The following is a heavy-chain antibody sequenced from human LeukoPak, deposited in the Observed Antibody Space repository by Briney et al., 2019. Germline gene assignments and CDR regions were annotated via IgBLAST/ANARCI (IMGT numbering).Heavy chain of an antibody. D-gene: IGHD6-19*01. J-gene: IGHJ4*02. Sequence: GGSLRLSCAASGFTFSSYVMSWVRQAPGKGLEWVSAISGSGGSTYYADSVKGRFTISRDNSKNTLYLQMNSLRAEDTAVYYCAKDPSIAVAGAFDYWGQGTLVTVSS. CDR1: GFTFSSYV. CDR3: AKDPSIAVAGAFDY. CDR2: ISGSGGST. V-gene: IGHV3-23*01.